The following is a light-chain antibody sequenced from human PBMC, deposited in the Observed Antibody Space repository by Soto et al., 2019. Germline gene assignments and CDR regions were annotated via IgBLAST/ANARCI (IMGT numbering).Light chain of an antibody. Sequence: AIQLTQSPTSLSASVGDRVTITCRASQGISTALAWYQQKSGKPPQLVIYDASNLESGVPSRFSGSGSGTEFTLTISSLQPEDLATYFCQQFIIYPLTFGGGTRVEIK. CDR3: QQFIIYPLT. V-gene: IGKV1-13*02. J-gene: IGKJ4*01. CDR1: QGISTA. CDR2: DAS.